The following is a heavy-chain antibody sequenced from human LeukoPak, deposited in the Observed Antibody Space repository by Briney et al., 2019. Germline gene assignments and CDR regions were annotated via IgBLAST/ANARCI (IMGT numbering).Heavy chain of an antibody. D-gene: IGHD3-10*01. J-gene: IGHJ4*02. Sequence: ASVKVSCKASGGSFSSYVITWVRQAPGQGLEWMGRIIPVLGVSNFAQKFQGRVTITADGSTSTAYMELGSLRPEDTAVYYCARDIGEYFGSGTFYNWGQGTLVTVSS. V-gene: IGHV1-69*04. CDR3: ARDIGEYFGSGTFYN. CDR2: IIPVLGVS. CDR1: GGSFSSYV.